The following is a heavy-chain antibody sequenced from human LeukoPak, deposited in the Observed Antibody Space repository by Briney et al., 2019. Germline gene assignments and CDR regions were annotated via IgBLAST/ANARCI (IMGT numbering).Heavy chain of an antibody. CDR2: ISGTGGST. Sequence: GRSLRLSCAASGFTFSYYGMHWVRQAPGKGLEWVSGISGTGGSTDSADSVKGRFTISRDNSKNTLYLQMNSLRAEDTAVYYCAKNRLSADGRLGRSGFDFWGQGTLVTVSS. D-gene: IGHD6-13*01. J-gene: IGHJ4*02. V-gene: IGHV3-23*01. CDR1: GFTFSYYG. CDR3: AKNRLSADGRLGRSGFDF.